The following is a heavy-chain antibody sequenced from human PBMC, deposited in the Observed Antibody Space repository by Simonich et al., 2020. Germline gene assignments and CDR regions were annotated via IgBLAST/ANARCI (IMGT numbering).Heavy chain of an antibody. D-gene: IGHD6-13*01. Sequence: QVQLVQSGAEVKKPGASVKVSCKASGYTFHGNYMHWVPEAPGQGLEWVGGNNPNSGGTNYAQKFKGRVTMTRDTSISTAYMELSRLRSDDTAVYYCARSHIAAAGTGYFQHWGQGTLVTVSS. V-gene: IGHV1-2*02. CDR3: ARSHIAAAGTGYFQH. CDR1: GYTFHGNY. CDR2: NNPNSGGT. J-gene: IGHJ1*01.